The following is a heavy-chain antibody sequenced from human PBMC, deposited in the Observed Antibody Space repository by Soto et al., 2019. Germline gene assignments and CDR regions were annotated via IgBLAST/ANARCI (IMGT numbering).Heavy chain of an antibody. CDR2: INPTSGGT. Sequence: QVQLVQSGAEVKKPGASVKVSCKTSGYTFAAYYIHWIRQAPGQGLEWMGWINPTSGGTDYAQNFQDRVTMTRDTSISTAYMELRRLNSDDTAVYYCARDPDYGDYWGYFFDSWGQGNPVTVSS. CDR3: ARDPDYGDYWGYFFDS. D-gene: IGHD4-17*01. CDR1: GYTFAAYY. J-gene: IGHJ4*02. V-gene: IGHV1-2*02.